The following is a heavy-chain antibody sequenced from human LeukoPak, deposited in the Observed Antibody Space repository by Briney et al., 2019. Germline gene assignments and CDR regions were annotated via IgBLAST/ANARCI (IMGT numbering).Heavy chain of an antibody. V-gene: IGHV3-30*02. Sequence: PGGSLRLSCAASGVTFSSYGMHWVRQAPGQGLGWVAFIRYDGSNKYYADSVKGRFTISRDNSKNSLYLQMNSLRAEDTAVYYCARVRSGSYSGYMDVWGKGTTVTISS. CDR1: GVTFSSYG. CDR3: ARVRSGSYSGYMDV. CDR2: IRYDGSNK. J-gene: IGHJ6*03. D-gene: IGHD3-10*01.